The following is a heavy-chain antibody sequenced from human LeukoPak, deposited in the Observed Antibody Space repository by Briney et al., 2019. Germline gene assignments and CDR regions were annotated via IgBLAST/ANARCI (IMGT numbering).Heavy chain of an antibody. J-gene: IGHJ3*02. V-gene: IGHV5-51*01. D-gene: IGHD3-10*01. CDR2: IYPGDSDT. CDR3: ATNTMFRGIHAFDI. CDR1: GYSFTSYW. Sequence: GASLKISCKGSGYSFTSYWIGWVRQLPGKGLEWTGIIYPGDSDTRYSPSFQGQVTISADKSVSTAYLQWSSLKASDSAMYYCATNTMFRGIHAFDIWGQGTMVTVSS.